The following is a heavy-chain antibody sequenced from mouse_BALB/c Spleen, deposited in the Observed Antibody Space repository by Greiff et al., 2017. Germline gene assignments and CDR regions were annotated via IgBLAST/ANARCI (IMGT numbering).Heavy chain of an antibody. J-gene: IGHJ2*01. V-gene: IGHV14-1*02. Sequence: EVQLQQSGAELVRPGALVKLSCKASGFNIKDYYMHWVKQRPEQGLEWIGWIDPENGNTIYDPKFQGKASITADTSSNTAYLQLSSLTSEDTAVYYCARGDYYGSSLYYFDYWGQGTTLTVSS. CDR3: ARGDYYGSSLYYFDY. CDR2: IDPENGNT. D-gene: IGHD1-1*01. CDR1: GFNIKDYY.